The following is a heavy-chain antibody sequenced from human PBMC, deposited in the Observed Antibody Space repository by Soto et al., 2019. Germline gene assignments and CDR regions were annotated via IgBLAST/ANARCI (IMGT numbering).Heavy chain of an antibody. V-gene: IGHV4-34*01. CDR2: INHSGST. J-gene: IGHJ6*02. Sequence: QVQLQQWGAGLLKPSETLSLTCAVYGGSFSGYYWSWIRQPPGKGLEWIGEINHSGSTNYNPSLKSRVTISVDTSKNQFSLKLSSVTAADTAVYYCAGGLAAAGPSHYYYGMDVWGQGTTVTVSS. CDR1: GGSFSGYY. D-gene: IGHD6-13*01. CDR3: AGGLAAAGPSHYYYGMDV.